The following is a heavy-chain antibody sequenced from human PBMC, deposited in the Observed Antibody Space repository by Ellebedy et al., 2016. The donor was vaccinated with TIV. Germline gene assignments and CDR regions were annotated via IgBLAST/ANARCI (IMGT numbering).Heavy chain of an antibody. J-gene: IGHJ4*01. CDR3: ARGGNYYTSSGDYWYYFDY. V-gene: IGHV1-18*01. CDR1: GYTFTSFG. Sequence: AASVKVSCKASGYTFTSFGIIWVRQAPGQGLEWMGWISWYNGNTKYGQTFQGRLTMTTDTSTSTAYMELRSLRPDDTAVYFCARGGNYYTSSGDYWYYFDYWGQGTLVTVSS. CDR2: ISWYNGNT. D-gene: IGHD2-21*02.